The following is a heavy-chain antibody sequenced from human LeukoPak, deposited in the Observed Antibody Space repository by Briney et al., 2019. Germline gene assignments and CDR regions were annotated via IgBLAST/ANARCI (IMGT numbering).Heavy chain of an antibody. V-gene: IGHV7-4-1*02. J-gene: IGHJ4*02. CDR3: AREGPGSYYKGPLVYFDY. CDR1: GYTFTSYA. CDR2: INTNTGNP. Sequence: GASVKVSCKASGYTFTSYAMNWVRQAPGQGLEWMGWINTNTGNPTYAQGFTGRFVFSLDTSVSTAYLQISSLKAEDTAVYYCAREGPGSYYKGPLVYFDYWGQGTLVTVSS. D-gene: IGHD3-10*01.